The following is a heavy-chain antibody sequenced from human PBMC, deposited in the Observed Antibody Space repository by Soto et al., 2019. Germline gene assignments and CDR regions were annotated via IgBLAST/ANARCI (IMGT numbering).Heavy chain of an antibody. Sequence: SETLSLTCTVSGASISSYYWSWIRQPPGKGLEWIGYIYYSGSTNYNPSLKSRVTISLDTSKNQFSLKLSSVTAADTAVYYCAREYRSSMDVWGKGTTVTVSS. D-gene: IGHD2-2*02. CDR2: IYYSGST. CDR1: GASISSYY. CDR3: AREYRSSMDV. V-gene: IGHV4-59*01. J-gene: IGHJ6*03.